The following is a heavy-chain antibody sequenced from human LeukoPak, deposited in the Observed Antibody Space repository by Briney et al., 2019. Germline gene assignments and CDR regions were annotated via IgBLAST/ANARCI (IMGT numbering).Heavy chain of an antibody. Sequence: PSETLSLTCTVSGGSISSYYWGWIRQPPGKGLGWIGSTYYSGSTYYNPSLKSRVTVSVDTSKNQFSLKLSSVTAADTAVYYCARDRGHYGLDYWGQGTLVTVSS. CDR3: ARDRGHYGLDY. CDR1: GGSISSYY. D-gene: IGHD3-10*01. J-gene: IGHJ4*02. V-gene: IGHV4-39*07. CDR2: TYYSGST.